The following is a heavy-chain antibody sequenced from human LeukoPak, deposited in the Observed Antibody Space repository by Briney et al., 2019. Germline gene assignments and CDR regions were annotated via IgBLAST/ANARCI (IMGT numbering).Heavy chain of an antibody. Sequence: SQTLSLTCAISGDSVSSNSATWTWIRQSPSRGLEWLGRTYYRSKWYNDYAVSVKSRIVINPDTSKNQFSLQLNSVTPEDTAVYYCARGSSSNSWYFDYWGQGTLVTVSS. V-gene: IGHV6-1*01. D-gene: IGHD6-13*01. CDR1: GDSVSSNSAT. CDR3: ARGSSSNSWYFDY. CDR2: TYYRSKWYN. J-gene: IGHJ4*02.